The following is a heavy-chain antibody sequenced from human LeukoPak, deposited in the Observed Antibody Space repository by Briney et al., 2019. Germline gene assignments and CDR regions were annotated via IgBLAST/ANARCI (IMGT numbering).Heavy chain of an antibody. CDR2: IKQDESER. J-gene: IGHJ4*02. V-gene: IGHV3-7*01. D-gene: IGHD2-15*01. Sequence: PGGSLRLSCAATGFTFSNYWMTWVRQAPGKGLEWVANIKQDESERYYVDSVKGRFTISRDNAQNSLYLQMNSLRVEDTAVYYCARARTSTSSAGSCYSNWGQGTLVTVSS. CDR1: GFTFSNYW. CDR3: ARARTSTSSAGSCYSN.